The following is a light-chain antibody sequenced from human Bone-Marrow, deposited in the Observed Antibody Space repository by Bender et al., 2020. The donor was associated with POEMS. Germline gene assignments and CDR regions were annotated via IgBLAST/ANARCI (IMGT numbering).Light chain of an antibody. CDR3: CSYAGSDTGV. J-gene: IGLJ3*02. CDR2: EVT. V-gene: IGLV2-23*02. CDR1: SSNVGNYNL. Sequence: QSALTQPASVSGPPGQSITISCTGTSSNVGNYNLVSWYQHHPGKAPKLIIYEVTHRPWGVSTRFSGSRSGNTASLTISGLQAEDEADYYCCSYAGSDTGVFGGGTKVTVL.